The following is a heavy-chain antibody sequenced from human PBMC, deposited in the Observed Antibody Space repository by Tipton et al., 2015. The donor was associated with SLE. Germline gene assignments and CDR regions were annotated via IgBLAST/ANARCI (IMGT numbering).Heavy chain of an antibody. Sequence: LRLSCTVSGGSISSGGYYWSWIRQHPGKGLEWIGYMYYSGSTYYNPSLKSRVTISVDTSKNQFSLKVRSVTAADTAVYFCARLGGRRFPFDPWGQGTLVTVSS. CDR1: GGSISSGGYY. V-gene: IGHV4-31*02. D-gene: IGHD6-6*01. J-gene: IGHJ5*02. CDR3: ARLGGRRFPFDP. CDR2: MYYSGST.